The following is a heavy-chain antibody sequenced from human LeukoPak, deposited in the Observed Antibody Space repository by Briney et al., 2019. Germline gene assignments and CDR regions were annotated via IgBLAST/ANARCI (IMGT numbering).Heavy chain of an antibody. J-gene: IGHJ6*02. V-gene: IGHV3-33*01. CDR1: GFTFSSYG. CDR2: TWFDGSHK. CDR3: ARDGCNSTTCFTTYGYGLDV. Sequence: PGGSLRLSCAASGFTFSSYGMHWVRQAPGKGLEWVALTWFDGSHKYYIESVKGRFTISRDNSKNTLYLQMNSLRADDTAVYFCARDGCNSTTCFTTYGYGLDVWGQGTAVTVSS. D-gene: IGHD2-2*01.